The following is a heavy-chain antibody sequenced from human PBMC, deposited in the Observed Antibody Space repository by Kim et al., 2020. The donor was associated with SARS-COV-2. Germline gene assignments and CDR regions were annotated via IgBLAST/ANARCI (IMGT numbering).Heavy chain of an antibody. D-gene: IGHD2-2*01. V-gene: IGHV1-46*01. CDR3: ARDLIPAALHYFDY. Sequence: AQKFQGRVTMTRDTSTSTVYMELSSLRSEDTAVYYCARDLIPAALHYFDYWGQGTLVTVSS. J-gene: IGHJ4*02.